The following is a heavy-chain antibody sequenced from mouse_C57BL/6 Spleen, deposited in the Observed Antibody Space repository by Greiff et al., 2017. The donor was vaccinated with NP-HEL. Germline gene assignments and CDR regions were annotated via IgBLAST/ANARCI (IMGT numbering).Heavy chain of an antibody. CDR3: TRGPGYGSSYRYFDV. D-gene: IGHD1-1*01. CDR1: GFTFSSYA. CDR2: ISSGGDYL. V-gene: IGHV5-9-1*02. J-gene: IGHJ1*03. Sequence: EVKLVESGEGLVKPGGSLKLSCAASGFTFSSYAMSWVRQTPEKRLEWVAYISSGGDYLYYADTVKGRFTISRDNARNTLYLQMGSLKSEDTAMYYCTRGPGYGSSYRYFDVWGTGTTVTVSS.